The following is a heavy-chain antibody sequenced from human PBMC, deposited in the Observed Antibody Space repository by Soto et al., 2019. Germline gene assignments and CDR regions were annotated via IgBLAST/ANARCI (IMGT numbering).Heavy chain of an antibody. D-gene: IGHD1-26*01. V-gene: IGHV1-18*01. CDR3: ARSSGTSYIWFDP. CDR1: GYTFTSYG. CDR2: ISAYNGNT. Sequence: QVQLVQSGAEVKKPGASVKVSCKASGYTFTSYGISWVRQAPGQGLEWMGWISAYNGNTNYAQKLQGRVTMTTDPSTRTAYMEVRSLRSDDTAVYSCARSSGTSYIWFDPWGQGTLVTVSS. J-gene: IGHJ5*02.